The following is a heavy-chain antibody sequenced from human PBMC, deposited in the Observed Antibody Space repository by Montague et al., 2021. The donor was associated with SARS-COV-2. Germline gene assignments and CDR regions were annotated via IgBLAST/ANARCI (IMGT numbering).Heavy chain of an antibody. V-gene: IGHV4-34*01. CDR3: ARGQPPRITFGGIISYGLDV. CDR1: GGSFSGYY. J-gene: IGHJ6*02. D-gene: IGHD3-16*02. CDR2: INHSGST. Sequence: SETLSLTCAVYGGSFSGYYCTWIRQPPGKGLEWIGEINHSGSTNXNPPLKSRVTISVDTSKNQFSLKLRSVTAADTAVYYCARGQPPRITFGGIISYGLDVWGQGTTVTVSS.